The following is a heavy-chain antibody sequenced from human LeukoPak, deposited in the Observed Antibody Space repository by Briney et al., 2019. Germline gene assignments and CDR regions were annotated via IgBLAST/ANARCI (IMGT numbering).Heavy chain of an antibody. CDR3: AKAVVPAAMGFYYGMDV. Sequence: GGSLRLSWAASGFTFSSYAMSWVRQAPGKGLEWVSAISGSGGSTYYADSVKGRFTISRDNSKNTLYLQMNSLRAEDTAVYYCAKAVVPAAMGFYYGMDVWGQGTTVTVSS. V-gene: IGHV3-23*01. D-gene: IGHD2-2*01. CDR2: ISGSGGST. CDR1: GFTFSSYA. J-gene: IGHJ6*02.